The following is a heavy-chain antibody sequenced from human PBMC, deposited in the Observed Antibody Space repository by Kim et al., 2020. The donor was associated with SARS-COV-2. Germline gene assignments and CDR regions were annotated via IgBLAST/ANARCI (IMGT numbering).Heavy chain of an antibody. V-gene: IGHV3-74*01. CDR3: ARGGTIVATMEIDY. CDR2: INSDGSST. CDR1: GFTFSSYW. D-gene: IGHD5-12*01. J-gene: IGHJ4*02. Sequence: GGSLRLSCAASGFTFSSYWMHWVRQAPGKGLVWVSRINSDGSSTSYADSVKGRFTISRDNAKNTLYLQMNSLRAEDTAVYYCARGGTIVATMEIDYWGQGTLVTVSS.